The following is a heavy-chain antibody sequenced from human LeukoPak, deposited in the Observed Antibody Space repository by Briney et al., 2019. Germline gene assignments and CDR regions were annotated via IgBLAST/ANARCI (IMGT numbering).Heavy chain of an antibody. Sequence: SETLSLTCTVSGVSTSSYSWSWVRQPPGKGLEWIGDIYYSGSINYNPSLKSRVTISVDTSKNQFSLKLSSVTAADTAVYYCARGRRISYGDFDYWGQGTLVTVSS. J-gene: IGHJ4*02. CDR2: IYYSGSI. V-gene: IGHV4-59*01. CDR3: ARGRRISYGDFDY. D-gene: IGHD2-21*01. CDR1: GVSTSSYS.